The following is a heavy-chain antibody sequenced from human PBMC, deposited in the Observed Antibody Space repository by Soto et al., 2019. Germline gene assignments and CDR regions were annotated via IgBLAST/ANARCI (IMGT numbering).Heavy chain of an antibody. V-gene: IGHV3-21*01. Sequence: EVPLAESGGGLVEPGGSLRLSCAASGFTFSRHSLNWVRQAPGKGLEWVSSIGTTSTYIYYADSVKGRFTISRDNAKNSLYLQMDSLRAEDTAVYYCARDGYSSGFDYWGQGTLVTASS. CDR3: ARDGYSSGFDY. CDR2: IGTTSTYI. D-gene: IGHD6-19*01. CDR1: GFTFSRHS. J-gene: IGHJ4*02.